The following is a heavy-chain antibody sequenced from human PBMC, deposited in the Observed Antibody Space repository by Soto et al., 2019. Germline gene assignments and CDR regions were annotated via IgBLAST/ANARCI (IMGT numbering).Heavy chain of an antibody. CDR1: GFTFRTFA. D-gene: IGHD1-26*01. J-gene: IGHJ4*02. V-gene: IGHV3-23*01. Sequence: PGGSLRLSCAASGFTFRTFAMTWVRQAPGKGLEWVSTVRASGDNTYYADSVKGRFTISRDNSRNTVYLQMNSLRAEDTAIYYCAKRGVSYSPSLAVNFDYWGQGTPVTVSS. CDR3: AKRGVSYSPSLAVNFDY. CDR2: VRASGDNT.